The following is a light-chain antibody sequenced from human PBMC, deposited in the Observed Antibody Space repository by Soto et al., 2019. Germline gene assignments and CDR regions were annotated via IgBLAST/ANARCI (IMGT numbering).Light chain of an antibody. Sequence: QSVLTQSSSASASLGSSVKLTCTLSSGHSSYIIAWHQQQPGKAPRYLMKLERSGSYNKGSGVPDRFSGSSSGADRYLTISNLQSEDEAEYYCETWDSNAAVFGGGTQLTGL. V-gene: IGLV4-60*03. J-gene: IGLJ7*01. CDR3: ETWDSNAAV. CDR2: LERSGSY. CDR1: SGHSSYI.